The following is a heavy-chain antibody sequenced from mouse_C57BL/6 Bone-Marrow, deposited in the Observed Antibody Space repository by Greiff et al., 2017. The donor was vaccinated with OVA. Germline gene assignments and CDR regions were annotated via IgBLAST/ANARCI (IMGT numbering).Heavy chain of an antibody. CDR2: IDPSDSET. V-gene: IGHV1-52*01. CDR3: AREITTVVDSLWYFDV. CDR1: GYTFTSYW. D-gene: IGHD1-1*01. Sequence: QVQLQQPGAELVRPGSSVKLSCKASGYTFTSYWMHWVKQRPIQGLEWIGNIDPSDSETHYNQKFKDKATLTVDKSSSTAYMQLSSLTSEDSAVYYCAREITTVVDSLWYFDVWGTGTTVTVSS. J-gene: IGHJ1*03.